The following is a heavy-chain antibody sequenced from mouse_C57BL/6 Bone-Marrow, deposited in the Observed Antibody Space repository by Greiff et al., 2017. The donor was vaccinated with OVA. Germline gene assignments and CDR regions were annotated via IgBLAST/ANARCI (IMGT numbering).Heavy chain of an antibody. CDR2: IWSGGST. CDR3: ARAYYGSSERAMDRDY. V-gene: IGHV2-2*01. Sequence: QVQLQQSGPGLVQPSQSLSITCTVSGFSLTSYGVHWVRQSPGKGLEWLGVIWSGGSTDYNAALISRLSISKDNSKSQVFFKMNSLQADDTAIYYCARAYYGSSERAMDRDYWGQGTSVTVSS. J-gene: IGHJ4*01. D-gene: IGHD1-1*01. CDR1: GFSLTSYG.